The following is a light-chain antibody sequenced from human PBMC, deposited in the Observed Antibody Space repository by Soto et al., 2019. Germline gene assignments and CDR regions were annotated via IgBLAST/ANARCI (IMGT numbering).Light chain of an antibody. J-gene: IGLJ1*01. V-gene: IGLV2-14*01. Sequence: QSALTQPASVSGSPGQSITISCTGTSSDVGGYNYVSWYQHHPGKAPKLMIYEVSNRPSGVSNRFSGSKSGTTASLTISGLQAEDEADYYCSSYTRSSPLVFGTGTKLTVL. CDR2: EVS. CDR1: SSDVGGYNY. CDR3: SSYTRSSPLV.